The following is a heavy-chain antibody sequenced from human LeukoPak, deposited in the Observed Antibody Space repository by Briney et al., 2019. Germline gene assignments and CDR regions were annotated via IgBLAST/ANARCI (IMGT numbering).Heavy chain of an antibody. CDR2: INHSGST. V-gene: IGHV4-4*02. J-gene: IGHJ5*02. CDR3: ARGPTVTDKYNWFDP. Sequence: PSGTLSLTCAVSGGSISSSNWWSWVRQPPGKGLEWIGEINHSGSTNYNPSLKSRVTISVDTSKNQFSLKLSSVTAADTAVYYCARGPTVTDKYNWFDPWGQGTLVTVSS. CDR1: GGSISSSNW. D-gene: IGHD4-17*01.